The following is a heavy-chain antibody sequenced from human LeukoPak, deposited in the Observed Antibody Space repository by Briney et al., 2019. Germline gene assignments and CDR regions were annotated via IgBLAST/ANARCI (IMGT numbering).Heavy chain of an antibody. D-gene: IGHD5-24*01. CDR1: GGSFSGYY. CDR2: IYYGGST. Sequence: SETLSLTCAVYGGSFSGYYWSWIRQPPGKGLEYVGYIYYGGSTNYNPSLRGRVTISLDTSKNQFSLKLSSVTAADTAVYYCARRHHNWDYWGQGALVTVSS. V-gene: IGHV4-59*08. J-gene: IGHJ4*02. CDR3: ARRHHNWDY.